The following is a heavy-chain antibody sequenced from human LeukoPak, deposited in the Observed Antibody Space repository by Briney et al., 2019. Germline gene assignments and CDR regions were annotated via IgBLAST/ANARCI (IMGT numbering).Heavy chain of an antibody. CDR1: GLTYSSYS. CDR2: ISSSRSYI. Sequence: KRGGSLTLSRAPSGLTYSSYSKNWVRHPTGKGLEWVSSISSSRSYIYYADSVKGRFTISRDNAKNSLYLQMSSLRAEDTAVCYCARVHTIFGVVIPAFENSGQGKLVTVSS. CDR3: ARVHTIFGVVIPAFEN. V-gene: IGHV3-21*01. J-gene: IGHJ4*02. D-gene: IGHD3-3*01.